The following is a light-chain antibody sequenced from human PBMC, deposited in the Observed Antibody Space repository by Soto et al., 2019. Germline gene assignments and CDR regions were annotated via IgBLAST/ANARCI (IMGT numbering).Light chain of an antibody. Sequence: EIVLTQSPATLSLSPGERATLSCRASHSVSTSLAWYQQKPGQAPRLLIYDASNRATGIPARFSGSGSGTDFTLTIGSLEPEDFAVYYCQQRSTWPPFTFGPGTKMDIK. CDR2: DAS. J-gene: IGKJ3*01. V-gene: IGKV3-11*01. CDR1: HSVSTS. CDR3: QQRSTWPPFT.